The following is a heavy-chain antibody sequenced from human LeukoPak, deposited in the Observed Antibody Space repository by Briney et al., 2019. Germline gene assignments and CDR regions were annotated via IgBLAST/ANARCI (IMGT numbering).Heavy chain of an antibody. CDR1: GFTFRSYW. CDR2: ISDDGSSA. Sequence: GGSLRLSCTASGFTFRSYWMHWVRQIPGKGLMWVSRISDDGSSASYADSVKGRFTITRDDAKHTLYLQMNSLRAEDTAVYYCATVYSSSPLRPMDVWGQGTTVTVSS. CDR3: ATVYSSSPLRPMDV. V-gene: IGHV3-74*01. D-gene: IGHD2-2*01. J-gene: IGHJ6*02.